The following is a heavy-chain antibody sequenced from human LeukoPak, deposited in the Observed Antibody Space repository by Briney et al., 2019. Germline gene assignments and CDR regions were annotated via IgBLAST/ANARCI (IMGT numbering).Heavy chain of an antibody. J-gene: IGHJ4*02. V-gene: IGHV3-74*01. Sequence: QPGGSLRLSCAASGFTFSSYWMHWVRQAPGKGLVWVSRISSDGSTVYADFVKGRFTISRDNAKNTLYLQMNSLREEDTAVYYCVGSTDGPGYWGQGTLVTVSS. CDR2: ISSDGST. CDR3: VGSTDGPGY. D-gene: IGHD2-21*02. CDR1: GFTFSSYW.